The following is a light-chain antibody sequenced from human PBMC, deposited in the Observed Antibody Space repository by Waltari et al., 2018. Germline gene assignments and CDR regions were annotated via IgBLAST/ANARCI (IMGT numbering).Light chain of an antibody. CDR3: QQYYSTPWT. CDR1: QSVLYSSNNKNY. CDR2: WAS. V-gene: IGKV4-1*01. J-gene: IGKJ1*01. Sequence: DIVMTQSPDSLAVSLGERATINCKSSQSVLYSSNNKNYLAWYQQKPGQPHTRLIYWASTRESWVPDRFSGSGSGTDFTLTISSLQAEDVAVYYCQQYYSTPWTFGQGTKVEIK.